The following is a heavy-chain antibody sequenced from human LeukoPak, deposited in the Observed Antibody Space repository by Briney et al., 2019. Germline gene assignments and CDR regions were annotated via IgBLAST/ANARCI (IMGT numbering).Heavy chain of an antibody. CDR1: GYTFTSYG. V-gene: IGHV1-18*01. CDR2: IGAYNGNT. CDR3: ARGISDFWSGYYTDYYFDY. Sequence: ASVKVSCKASGYTFTSYGISWVRQAPGQGLEWMGWIGAYNGNTNYAQKLQGRVTMTTDTSTSTAYMELRSLRSDDTAVYYCARGISDFWSGYYTDYYFDYWGQGTLVTVSS. D-gene: IGHD3-3*01. J-gene: IGHJ4*02.